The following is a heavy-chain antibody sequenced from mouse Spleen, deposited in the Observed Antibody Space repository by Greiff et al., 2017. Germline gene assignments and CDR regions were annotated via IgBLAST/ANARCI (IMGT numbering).Heavy chain of an antibody. D-gene: IGHD1-1*01. CDR3: TRSPITTVVDYFDY. V-gene: IGHV1-15*01. J-gene: IGHJ2*01. CDR2: IYPETGGT. CDR1: GYTFTDYE. Sequence: QVQLKESGAELVRPGASVTLSCKASGYTFTDYEMHWVKQTPVHGLEWIGAIYPETGGTAYNQKFKGKAILTADKSSSTAYMELRSLTSEDSAVYYCTRSPITTVVDYFDYWGQGTTLTVSS.